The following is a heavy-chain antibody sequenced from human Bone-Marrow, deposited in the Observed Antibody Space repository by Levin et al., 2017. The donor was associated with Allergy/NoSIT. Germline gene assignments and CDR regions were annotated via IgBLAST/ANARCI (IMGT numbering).Heavy chain of an antibody. Sequence: GGSLRLSCAASGFTFSSYSMNWVRQAPGKGLEWVSYISSSSSTIYYADSVKGRFTISRDNAKNSLYLQMNSLRAEDTAVYYCASVIIVVVPFYYYGMDVWGQGTTVAVSS. J-gene: IGHJ6*02. CDR1: GFTFSSYS. CDR3: ASVIIVVVPFYYYGMDV. D-gene: IGHD2-2*01. CDR2: ISSSSSTI. V-gene: IGHV3-48*01.